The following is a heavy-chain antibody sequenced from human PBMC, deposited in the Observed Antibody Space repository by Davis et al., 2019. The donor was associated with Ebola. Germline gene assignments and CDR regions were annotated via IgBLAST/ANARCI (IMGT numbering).Heavy chain of an antibody. CDR2: ISGSGGST. D-gene: IGHD5-12*01. V-gene: IGHV3-23*01. J-gene: IGHJ4*02. CDR3: ASGLDY. CDR1: GFTFSSSA. Sequence: GESLKISCAASGFTFSSSAMSWVRQAPGKGLEWVSAISGSGGSTYYAESVKGRFTISRDNAKNSLYLQMDGLRVEDTAVYYCASGLDYWGQGSLVTVSS.